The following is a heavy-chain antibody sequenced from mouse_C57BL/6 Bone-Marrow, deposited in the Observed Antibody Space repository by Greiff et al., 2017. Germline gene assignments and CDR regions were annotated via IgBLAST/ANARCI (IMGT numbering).Heavy chain of an antibody. D-gene: IGHD2-3*01. V-gene: IGHV14-4*01. CDR2: IDPENGDT. J-gene: IGHJ3*01. CDR3: TSYDGYYGRFAY. CDR1: GFNIKDDY. Sequence: VQLQQSGAELVRPGASVKLSCTASGFNIKDDYMHWVKQRPEQGLEWIGWIDPENGDTEYASKFQGKATITADTSSNTAYLQLSSLTSEDTAVYYCTSYDGYYGRFAYWGQGTLVTVSA.